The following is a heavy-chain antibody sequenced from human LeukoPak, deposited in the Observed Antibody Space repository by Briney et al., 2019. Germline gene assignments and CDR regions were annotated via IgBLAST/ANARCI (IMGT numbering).Heavy chain of an antibody. CDR2: ISSSGSTI. CDR3: ASPGYSSGWAIDY. V-gene: IGHV3-48*03. D-gene: IGHD6-19*01. J-gene: IGHJ4*02. CDR1: GFTFSSYE. Sequence: PGGSLRLSCAASGFTFSSYEMNWVRQAPGKGLEWVSYISSSGSTIYYADSVKGRFTISRDNAKNSLYLQMNSLRAEDTAVYYCASPGYSSGWAIDYWGQGTLVTVSS.